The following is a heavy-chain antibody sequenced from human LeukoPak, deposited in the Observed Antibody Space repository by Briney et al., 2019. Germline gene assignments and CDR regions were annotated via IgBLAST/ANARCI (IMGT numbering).Heavy chain of an antibody. CDR3: ARGAGPAAADHYYGMDV. CDR2: IYYSGST. V-gene: IGHV4-39*07. Sequence: PSETLSLTCTVSGGSISSSSYYWGWIRQPPGKGLEWIGSIYYSGSTYYNPSLKSRVTISVDTSKNQFSLKLSSVTAADTAVYYCARGAGPAAADHYYGMDVWGQGTTVTVSS. J-gene: IGHJ6*02. CDR1: GGSISSSSYY. D-gene: IGHD6-13*01.